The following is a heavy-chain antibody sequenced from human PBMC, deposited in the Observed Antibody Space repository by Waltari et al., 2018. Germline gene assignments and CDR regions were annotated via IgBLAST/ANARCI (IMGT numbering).Heavy chain of an antibody. V-gene: IGHV3-33*01. Sequence: QVQLVESGGGVVQPGRSLRLSCAASGFTFSRNAMHWVRQAPGKGLDWVAVMWYDGSNKYYADSVKGRFTISRDNSKNTLYLQMNSLRAEDTAVYYCARDLGRAAAGTFDHWGQGTLVTVSS. CDR2: MWYDGSNK. J-gene: IGHJ4*02. D-gene: IGHD6-13*01. CDR3: ARDLGRAAAGTFDH. CDR1: GFTFSRNA.